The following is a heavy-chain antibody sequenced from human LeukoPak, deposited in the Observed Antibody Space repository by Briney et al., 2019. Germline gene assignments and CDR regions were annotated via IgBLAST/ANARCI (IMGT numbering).Heavy chain of an antibody. J-gene: IGHJ3*02. Sequence: PSETLSLTCAVYGGSFSGYYWSWIRQPPGKGLEWIGEINHSGSTNHNPSLKSRVTISVDTSKNQFSLKLSSVTAADTAVYYCARGGDIVVVVAATGAFDIWGQGTMVTVSS. CDR2: INHSGST. V-gene: IGHV4-34*01. CDR3: ARGGDIVVVVAATGAFDI. D-gene: IGHD2-15*01. CDR1: GGSFSGYY.